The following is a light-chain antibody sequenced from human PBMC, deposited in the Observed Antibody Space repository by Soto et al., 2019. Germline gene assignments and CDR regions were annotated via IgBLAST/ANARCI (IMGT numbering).Light chain of an antibody. CDR1: NSNIGTYT. CDR3: ASWDDSLSGGV. V-gene: IGLV1-44*01. CDR2: TDY. J-gene: IGLJ3*02. Sequence: QSVLTQPPLASGTPGQRVIISCSGSNSNIGTYTVNWYQQLPGTAPKLLIYTDYQRPSGVPDRFSCSKSGTSASLAISGLQSEDEADYYCASWDDSLSGGVFGGGTKLTVL.